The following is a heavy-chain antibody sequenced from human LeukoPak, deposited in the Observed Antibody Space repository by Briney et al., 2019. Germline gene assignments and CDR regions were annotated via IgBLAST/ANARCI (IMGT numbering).Heavy chain of an antibody. CDR1: GFTFSSYW. Sequence: PGGSLRLSCAASGFTFSSYWMSWVRQAPGRGLEWASAISGSGGSTNYADSVKGRFTISRDNSKNTLYLQMNSLRAEDTAVYYCAKPFSSGYYYGAFDYWGQGTLVTVSS. J-gene: IGHJ4*02. V-gene: IGHV3-23*01. CDR3: AKPFSSGYYYGAFDY. CDR2: ISGSGGST. D-gene: IGHD3-22*01.